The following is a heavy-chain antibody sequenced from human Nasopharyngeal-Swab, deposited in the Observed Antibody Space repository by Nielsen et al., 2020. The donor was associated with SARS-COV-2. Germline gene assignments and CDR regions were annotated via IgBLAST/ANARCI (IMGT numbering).Heavy chain of an antibody. V-gene: IGHV3-53*05. CDR2: IYSGGST. CDR1: GFTVSSNY. J-gene: IGHJ6*03. D-gene: IGHD3-16*01. CDR3: AKDHKMDSGGGVGYMDV. Sequence: GGSLRLSCAASGFTVSSNYMSWVRQAPGKGLEWVSVIYSGGSTYYADSVKGRFTISRDSFKNTLYLQLNSLRAEDTAMYYCAKDHKMDSGGGVGYMDVWGKGTTVTVSS.